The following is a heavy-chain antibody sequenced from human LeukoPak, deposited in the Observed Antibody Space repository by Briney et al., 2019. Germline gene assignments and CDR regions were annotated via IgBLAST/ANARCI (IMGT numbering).Heavy chain of an antibody. Sequence: PSETLSLTCTVSGGSMSNYYWSWIRQPAGKGLEWVGHIYTSGTTSYNPSLKSRVTMSVDTSNNQFSLKVTSVTAADTAVYFCARGGNYWDAFDIWGQGTMVTVSP. V-gene: IGHV4-4*07. CDR3: ARGGNYWDAFDI. D-gene: IGHD1-26*01. J-gene: IGHJ3*02. CDR2: IYTSGTT. CDR1: GGSMSNYY.